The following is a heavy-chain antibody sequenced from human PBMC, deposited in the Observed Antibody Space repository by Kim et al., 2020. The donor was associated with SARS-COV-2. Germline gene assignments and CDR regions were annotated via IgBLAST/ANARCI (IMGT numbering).Heavy chain of an antibody. CDR1: GFTFSSYD. D-gene: IGHD3-10*01. J-gene: IGHJ2*01. Sequence: GGSLRLSCAASGFTFSSYDMHWVRQATGKGLEWVSAIGSAGDTYYPGSVKGRFTISRENAKNSLYLQMNSLRAGDTAVYYCARGGAHYGSSLYFDLWGRGTLVTVSS. CDR2: IGSAGDT. CDR3: ARGGAHYGSSLYFDL. V-gene: IGHV3-13*04.